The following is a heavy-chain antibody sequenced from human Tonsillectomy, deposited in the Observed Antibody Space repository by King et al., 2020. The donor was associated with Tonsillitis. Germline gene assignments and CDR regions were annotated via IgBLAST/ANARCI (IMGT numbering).Heavy chain of an antibody. V-gene: IGHV3-15*01. Sequence: VQLVESGGGLVKPGGSLRLSCAASGFTFSNAWMSWVRQAPGKGLEWVGRIKSKTDGGTTDYAAPVKGRFTISRDDSKNTLYLQMNRLKTEDTAVYYCTTGLSYYYDSSGYYYADFDYWGQGTLVTVSS. CDR3: TTGLSYYYDSSGYYYADFDY. CDR1: GFTFSNAW. J-gene: IGHJ4*02. CDR2: IKSKTDGGTT. D-gene: IGHD3-22*01.